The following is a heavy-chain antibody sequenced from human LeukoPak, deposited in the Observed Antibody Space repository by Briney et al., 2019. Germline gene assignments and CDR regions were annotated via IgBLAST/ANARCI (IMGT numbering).Heavy chain of an antibody. V-gene: IGHV3-7*01. J-gene: IGHJ4*02. D-gene: IGHD5-18*01. Sequence: GGSLRLSCTGSGFTFSSHWMSWVRQAPGRGLEWVANIKEDGSETYYLDSVKGRFTISRDNAKNSLYLQMNSLRAEDTAVYYCARGYTAIDYWGQGTLVTVSS. CDR2: IKEDGSET. CDR1: GFTFSSHW. CDR3: ARGYTAIDY.